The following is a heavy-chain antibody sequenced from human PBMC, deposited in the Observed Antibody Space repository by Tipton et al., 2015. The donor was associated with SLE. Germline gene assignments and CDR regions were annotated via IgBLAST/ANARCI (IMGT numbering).Heavy chain of an antibody. CDR3: ARAGYSSGWYGDYFDY. J-gene: IGHJ4*02. CDR2: ISSSGSTI. Sequence: SLRLSCAASGFTVSSNYMSWVRQAPGKGLEWVSYISSSGSTIYYADSVKGRFTISRDNAKNSLYLQMNSLRAEDTAVYYCARAGYSSGWYGDYFDYWGQGTLVTVSS. V-gene: IGHV3-11*04. D-gene: IGHD6-19*01. CDR1: GFTVSSNY.